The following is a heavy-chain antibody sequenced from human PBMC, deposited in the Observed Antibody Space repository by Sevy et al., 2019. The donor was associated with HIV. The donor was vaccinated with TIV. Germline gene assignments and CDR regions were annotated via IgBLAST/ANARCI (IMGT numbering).Heavy chain of an antibody. V-gene: IGHV1-18*04. CDR3: GGGRRFFYQY. Sequence: ASVKVSCKTSGFLFDDYSIAWIRQAPGQGLEWLGRIAGHSGDTDYAQKFQGRVTMTTDPSTRTVYMELRSLNVDDTGVYYCGGGRRFFYQYWGQGTSVTVSS. CDR2: IAGHSGDT. D-gene: IGHD3-10*01. CDR1: GFLFDDYS. J-gene: IGHJ4*02.